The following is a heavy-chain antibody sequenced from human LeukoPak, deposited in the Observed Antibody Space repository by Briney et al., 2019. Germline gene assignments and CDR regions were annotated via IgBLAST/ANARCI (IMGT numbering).Heavy chain of an antibody. CDR3: ARLMVYAIRRYYYYGMDV. J-gene: IGHJ6*02. D-gene: IGHD2-8*01. CDR2: IKQDGSEK. V-gene: IGHV3-7*01. Sequence: GSLRLSCAASGFTFSSYWMSWVRQAPGKGLEWVANIKQDGSEKYYVDSVKGRFTISRDNAKNSLYLQMNSLRAEDTAVYYGARLMVYAIRRYYYYGMDVWGQGTTVTVSS. CDR1: GFTFSSYW.